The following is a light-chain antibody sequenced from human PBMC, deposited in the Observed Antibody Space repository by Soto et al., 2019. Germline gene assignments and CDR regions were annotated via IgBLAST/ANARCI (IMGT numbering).Light chain of an antibody. V-gene: IGLV2-23*02. Sequence: QRVRTQPASGNGAPGQASTISCTGTSSDVGSYNLVSWYQQHPGKAPKLMIYEVSKRPSGVSNRFSGSKSGNTASLTISGLQAEDEADYYCCSRRFVCGTGTKVTVL. CDR1: SSDVGSYNL. CDR3: CSRRFV. CDR2: EVS. J-gene: IGLJ1*01.